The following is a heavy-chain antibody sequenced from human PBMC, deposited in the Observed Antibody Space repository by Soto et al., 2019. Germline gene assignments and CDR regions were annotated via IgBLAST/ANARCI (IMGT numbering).Heavy chain of an antibody. J-gene: IGHJ2*01. V-gene: IGHV1-69*08. Sequence: QVQLVQSGAEVKKPGSSVKVSCKASGGSFSSYSLSWVRQAPGQGLEWMGRIIPVLGLPNYAQKFQGRVTITADKSTSTAYMELSRLRSEDTAVYYCARERCSSTSRARGYWYFDLWGRGTLVTVSS. CDR3: ARERCSSTSRARGYWYFDL. D-gene: IGHD2-2*01. CDR2: IIPVLGLP. CDR1: GGSFSSYS.